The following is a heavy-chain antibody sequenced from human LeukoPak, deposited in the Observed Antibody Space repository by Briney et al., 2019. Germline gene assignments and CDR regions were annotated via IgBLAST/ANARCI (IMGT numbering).Heavy chain of an antibody. CDR3: ARVIGSYGDSAY. CDR2: KYDGART. V-gene: IGHV3-66*02. J-gene: IGHJ4*02. Sequence: GVLRLSCAASGFIDSTDYMSWVRQAPGEGLEWVSLKYDGARTYYPDSVKGRFSISRDSSQNTLYLQMNSLRIEDTAVYYCARVIGSYGDSAYWGQGTLVTVSS. D-gene: IGHD4-17*01. CDR1: GFIDSTDY.